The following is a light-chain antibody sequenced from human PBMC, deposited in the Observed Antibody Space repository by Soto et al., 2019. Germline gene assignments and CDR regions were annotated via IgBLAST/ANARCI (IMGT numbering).Light chain of an antibody. CDR2: AAS. CDR1: QAISFY. J-gene: IGKJ5*01. V-gene: IGKV1-39*01. CDR3: QQSYSTPRD. Sequence: DIQMTQSPSTLSASVGDRVTITFRASQAISFYVAWYQQKPGRAPKLLIYAASSLQSGVPSRFSGSGSGTDFILTISSLQPEDFATYYCQQSYSTPRDFGQGTRLEIK.